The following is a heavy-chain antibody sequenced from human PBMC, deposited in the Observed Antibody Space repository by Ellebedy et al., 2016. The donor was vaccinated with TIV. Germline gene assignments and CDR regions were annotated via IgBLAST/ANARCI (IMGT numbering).Heavy chain of an antibody. CDR2: IIPIFGTA. J-gene: IGHJ6*02. CDR1: GGTFSSYA. D-gene: IGHD3-10*01. CDR3: ARGGAESGFYYYYGMDV. Sequence: SVKVSCXASGGTFSSYAISWVRQAPGQGLEWMGGIIPIFGTANYAQKFQGRVMITADESTSTAYMELSSLRSEDTAVYYCARGGAESGFYYYYGMDVWGQGTTVTVSS. V-gene: IGHV1-69*13.